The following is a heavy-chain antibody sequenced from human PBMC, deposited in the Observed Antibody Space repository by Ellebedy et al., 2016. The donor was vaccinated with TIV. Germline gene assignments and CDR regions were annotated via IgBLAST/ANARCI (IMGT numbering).Heavy chain of an antibody. CDR1: GFTLSTYA. Sequence: GESLKISCAASGFTLSTYAMHWVRQAPGKGLEWVALIWYDGSHPYYADSVRGRFAISRDNSRDTLYLQMNSLRAEDTAMYYCAREFDATGPDFDYWGQGTLVTVSS. J-gene: IGHJ4*02. D-gene: IGHD1-1*01. CDR3: AREFDATGPDFDY. V-gene: IGHV3-33*01. CDR2: IWYDGSHP.